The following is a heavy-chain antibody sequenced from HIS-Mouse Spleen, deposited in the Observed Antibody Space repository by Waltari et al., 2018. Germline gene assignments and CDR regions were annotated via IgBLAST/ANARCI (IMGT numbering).Heavy chain of an antibody. CDR3: ARLGYCSSTSCYYFDY. V-gene: IGHV4-59*08. J-gene: IGHJ4*02. CDR2: IYYSGST. CDR1: GGSISSYS. Sequence: QVQLQESGPGLVKPSETLSLTCTVSGGSISSYSWSWIRQPPGKGLEWIGYIYYSGSTNYNPSLKSRVTISVDTSKNQFSLKLSSVTAADTAVYYCARLGYCSSTSCYYFDYWGQGTLVTVSS. D-gene: IGHD2-2*03.